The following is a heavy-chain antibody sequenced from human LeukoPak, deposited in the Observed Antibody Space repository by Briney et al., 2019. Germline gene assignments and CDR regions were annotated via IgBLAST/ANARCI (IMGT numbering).Heavy chain of an antibody. CDR2: IYYSGST. D-gene: IGHD2-2*01. J-gene: IGHJ3*02. V-gene: IGHV4-30-4*08. CDR1: GGSISSGDYY. Sequence: SETLSLTCTVSGGSISSGDYYWSWIRQPPGKGLEWIGYIYYSGSTYYNPSLKSRVTISVDTSKNQFSLKLSSVTAADTAVYYCARSVDCSSTSCYPALGAFDIWGQGTMVTVSS. CDR3: ARSVDCSSTSCYPALGAFDI.